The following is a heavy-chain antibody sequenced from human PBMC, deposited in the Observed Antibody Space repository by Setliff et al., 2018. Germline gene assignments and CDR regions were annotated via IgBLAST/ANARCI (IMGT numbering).Heavy chain of an antibody. D-gene: IGHD2-2*01. CDR2: VNNDGSST. CDR1: GFSFSDAW. J-gene: IGHJ4*02. V-gene: IGHV3-74*01. Sequence: GGSLRLSCTASGFSFSDAWMHWVRQAPGKWPVWVSRVNNDGSSTTYADSVKGRFTISRDNAKNTLYLQMNSLRAEDTAVYYCARGGCSATSCLDYWGQGILVTVSS. CDR3: ARGGCSATSCLDY.